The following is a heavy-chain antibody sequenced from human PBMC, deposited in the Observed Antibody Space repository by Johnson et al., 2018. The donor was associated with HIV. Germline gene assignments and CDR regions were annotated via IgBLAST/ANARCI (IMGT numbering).Heavy chain of an antibody. CDR3: AKVAVATAAGGVALDI. CDR2: ISYDGSNK. CDR1: GFTFSTYA. D-gene: IGHD6-13*01. V-gene: IGHV3-30-3*01. Sequence: QVQLVESGGGLVQPGGSLRLSCAASGFTFSTYAMHWVRQAPGKGLEWVAVISYDGSNKYYADSVKGRFTISRDNSKNTLYLQMNSLRAEDTAVYYCAKVAVATAAGGVALDIWGPGTMVTVS. J-gene: IGHJ3*02.